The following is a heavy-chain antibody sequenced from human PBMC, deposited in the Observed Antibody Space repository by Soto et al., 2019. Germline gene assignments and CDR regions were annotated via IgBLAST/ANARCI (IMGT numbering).Heavy chain of an antibody. J-gene: IGHJ4*02. D-gene: IGHD3-22*01. CDR3: ARLYYYDSSGYYD. CDR2: IYYSGNT. CDR1: GGSISSYY. V-gene: IGHV4-59*08. Sequence: SETLSLTCTVSGGSISSYYWSWIRQPPGKGLEWIGYIYYSGNTNYNPSLKSRVTISVDTSKNQFSLKLSSVTAADTAVYYCARLYYYDSSGYYDWGQGTLVTVSS.